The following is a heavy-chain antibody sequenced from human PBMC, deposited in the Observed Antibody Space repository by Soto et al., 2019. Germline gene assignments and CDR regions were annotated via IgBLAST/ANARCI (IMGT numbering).Heavy chain of an antibody. CDR1: GYTLTELS. CDR3: ATARSGGSCYSRAPVDY. CDR2: FDPEDGET. J-gene: IGHJ4*02. Sequence: ASVKVSCKVSGYTLTELSMHWVRQAPGKGLEWMGGFDPEDGETIYAQKFQGRVTMTEDTSTDTAYMELSSLRSEDTAVYYCATARSGGSCYSRAPVDYWGQGTLVTVSS. D-gene: IGHD2-15*01. V-gene: IGHV1-24*01.